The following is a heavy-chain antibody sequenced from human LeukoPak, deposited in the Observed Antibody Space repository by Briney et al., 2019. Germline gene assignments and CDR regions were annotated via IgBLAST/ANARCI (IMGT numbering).Heavy chain of an antibody. J-gene: IGHJ5*02. Sequence: GRSLRLSCVVSGFSFDDYAMHWVRQAPGKGLEWVSGISWNSGSIDYADSVKGRFTISRDNAKNSLYLQMNSLRPEDTALYYCTKDSHSMVRGERFDPWGQGTLVTVSS. V-gene: IGHV3-9*01. CDR3: TKDSHSMVRGERFDP. D-gene: IGHD3-10*01. CDR1: GFSFDDYA. CDR2: ISWNSGSI.